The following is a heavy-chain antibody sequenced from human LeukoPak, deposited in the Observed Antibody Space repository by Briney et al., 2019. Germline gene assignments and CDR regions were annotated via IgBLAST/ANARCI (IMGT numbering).Heavy chain of an antibody. V-gene: IGHV3-30-3*01. D-gene: IGHD3-22*01. CDR1: GFTFSSYA. Sequence: QAGGSLRLSCAASGFTFSSYAMHWVRQAPGKGLEWVAVISYDGSNKYYADSVKGRFTISRDNSKNTLYLQMNSLRAEDTAVYYCARDLPDSSGYCWFDPWGQGTLVTVSS. CDR2: ISYDGSNK. J-gene: IGHJ5*02. CDR3: ARDLPDSSGYCWFDP.